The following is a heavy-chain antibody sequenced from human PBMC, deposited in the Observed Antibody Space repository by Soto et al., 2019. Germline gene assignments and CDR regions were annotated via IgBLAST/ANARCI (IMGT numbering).Heavy chain of an antibody. J-gene: IGHJ4*01. V-gene: IGHV1-2*02. D-gene: IGHD6-19*01. CDR1: GYTFTAYS. CDR2: FNPNSGDT. CDR3: AREASAVISLDY. Sequence: ASVKVSCKASGYTFTAYSMHWARQAPGQGPERVGWFNPNSGDTIYAQKFQGRVTLTRDTSIGTAYMELYSLTSDDTAVYYCAREASAVISLDYWGHVLLVTVSS.